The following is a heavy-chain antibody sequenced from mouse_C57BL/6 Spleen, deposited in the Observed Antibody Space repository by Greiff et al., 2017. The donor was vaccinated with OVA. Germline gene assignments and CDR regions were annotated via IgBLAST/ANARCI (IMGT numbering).Heavy chain of an antibody. V-gene: IGHV1-64*01. J-gene: IGHJ2*01. CDR2: IHPNSGST. Sequence: QVQLKQPGAELVKPGASVKLSCKASGYTFTSYWMHWVKQRPGQGLEWIGMIHPNSGSTNYNEKFKSKATLTVDKSSSTAYMQLSSLTSEDSAVYYCARPDYGSSYAYWGQGTTLTVSS. CDR3: ARPDYGSSYAY. CDR1: GYTFTSYW. D-gene: IGHD1-1*01.